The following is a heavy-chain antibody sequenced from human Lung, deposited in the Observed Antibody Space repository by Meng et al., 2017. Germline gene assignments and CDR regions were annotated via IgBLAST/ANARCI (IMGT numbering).Heavy chain of an antibody. D-gene: IGHD1-14*01. J-gene: IGHJ4*02. CDR1: GGSFSTHT. V-gene: IGHV1-69*13. CDR3: ARGRRNEPLFDY. Sequence: QVQLVQSGAEGTKPGSSVKVACKTSGGSFSTHTFSWVRQAPGQGLDWMGGLIAVFDKTKAAPRFQDRVTFTADESTSTAYMELSSMTFDDTAVYFCARGRRNEPLFDYWGQGTLVTVYS. CDR2: LIAVFDKT.